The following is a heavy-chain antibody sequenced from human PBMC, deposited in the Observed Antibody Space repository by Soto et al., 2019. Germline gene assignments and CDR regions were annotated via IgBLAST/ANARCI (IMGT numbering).Heavy chain of an antibody. V-gene: IGHV3-30*04. J-gene: IGHJ4*02. CDR2: ITRDGYNK. CDR1: GFIFKNYA. D-gene: IGHD6-6*01. Sequence: PWGSLRLSCAVSGFIFKNYALNWVRQAPGKGLEWVASITRDGYNKYYADSVKGRFTISRDNSKNTLSLQMTALRVEDSSVYYCTKSSGGSSSVGMDYWGPGTLVTVSS. CDR3: TKSSGGSSSVGMDY.